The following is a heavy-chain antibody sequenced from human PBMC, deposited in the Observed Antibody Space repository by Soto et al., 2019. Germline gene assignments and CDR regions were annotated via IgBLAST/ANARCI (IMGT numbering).Heavy chain of an antibody. Sequence: GGSLRLSCVASGFSLANYPMNWVRQTPGKGLEWISYSSPRGDTIYYADSVEGRFTISRDNARNSLSLHTSSLRDEDSALYYCAKGPHTNVGWPYYFESWGQGVPVTVSS. D-gene: IGHD6-19*01. CDR2: SSPRGDTI. CDR1: GFSLANYP. CDR3: AKGPHTNVGWPYYFES. J-gene: IGHJ4*02. V-gene: IGHV3-48*02.